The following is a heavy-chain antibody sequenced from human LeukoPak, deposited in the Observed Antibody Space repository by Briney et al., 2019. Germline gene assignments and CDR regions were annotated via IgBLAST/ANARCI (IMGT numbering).Heavy chain of an antibody. V-gene: IGHV3-21*01. D-gene: IGHD6-19*01. CDR3: ARGGGIYSSGLDY. J-gene: IGHJ4*02. Sequence: GGSLSLSCAASGFTFSSYSMNWVRQAPGKGLEWVSSISSSSSYKYNADSVKGRFTISRDNAKTSLYLQKNSLRAEDTAVYYCARGGGIYSSGLDYWGQGTLVTVSS. CDR2: ISSSSSYK. CDR1: GFTFSSYS.